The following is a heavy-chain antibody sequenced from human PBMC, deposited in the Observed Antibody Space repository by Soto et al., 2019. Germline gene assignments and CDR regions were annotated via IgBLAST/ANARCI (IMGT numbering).Heavy chain of an antibody. J-gene: IGHJ4*02. V-gene: IGHV3-23*01. Sequence: EVQLLESGGGLVQPGGSLRLSCAASGFTFSSYAMSWVRQAPGKGLEWVSAISGSGGSTYYADSVKGRFTISRDNSKNTLYLKMNSLRAEDTAVYYCASYDYGDYVPGYYFDYWGQGTLVTVSS. D-gene: IGHD4-17*01. CDR2: ISGSGGST. CDR1: GFTFSSYA. CDR3: ASYDYGDYVPGYYFDY.